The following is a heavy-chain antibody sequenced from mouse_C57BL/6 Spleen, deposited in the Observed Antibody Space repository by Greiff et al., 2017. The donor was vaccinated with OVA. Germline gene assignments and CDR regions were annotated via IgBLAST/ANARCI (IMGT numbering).Heavy chain of an antibody. CDR2: IDPSDSYT. CDR3: ARRDYYGSSY. D-gene: IGHD1-1*01. J-gene: IGHJ2*01. CDR1: GYTFTSYW. V-gene: IGHV1-69*01. Sequence: QVQLQQPGAELVMPGASVKLSCKASGYTFTSYWMHWVKQRPGQGLEWIGEIDPSDSYTNYNQKFKGKSTLTVDKSSSTAYMQRSSLTSEDAAVYYCARRDYYGSSYWGQGTTLTVSS.